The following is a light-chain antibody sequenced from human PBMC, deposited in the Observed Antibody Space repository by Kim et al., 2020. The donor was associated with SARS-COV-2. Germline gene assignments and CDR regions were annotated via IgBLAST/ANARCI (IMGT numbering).Light chain of an antibody. CDR3: NSLDNHDNVL. CDR2: GKN. Sequence: SSELTQDTAVSVALGQTVRITCQGDSLRSYYTTWFQQKPGQAPIVVVYGKNNRPSGIPARFSGSSSGNTAYLTITGTQAGDEADYYCNSLDNHDNVLFGG. CDR1: SLRSYY. J-gene: IGLJ2*01. V-gene: IGLV3-19*01.